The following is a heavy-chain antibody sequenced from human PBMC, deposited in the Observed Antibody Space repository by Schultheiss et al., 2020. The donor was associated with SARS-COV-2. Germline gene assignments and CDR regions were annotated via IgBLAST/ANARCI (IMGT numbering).Heavy chain of an antibody. J-gene: IGHJ4*02. CDR3: ARANSEQWLVLHDY. V-gene: IGHV4-59*01. CDR2: INHSGST. D-gene: IGHD6-19*01. Sequence: SETLSLTCTVSGGSISSYYWSWIRQPPGKGLEWIGEINHSGSTNYNPSLKSRVTISVDTSKNQFSLKLRSVTAADTAVYYCARANSEQWLVLHDYWGQGTLVTVSS. CDR1: GGSISSYY.